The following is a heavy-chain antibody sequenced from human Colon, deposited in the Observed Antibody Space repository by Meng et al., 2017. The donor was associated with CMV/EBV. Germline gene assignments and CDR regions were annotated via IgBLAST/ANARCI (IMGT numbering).Heavy chain of an antibody. V-gene: IGHV3-11*04. Sequence: GGSLRLSCAASGFTFSDYYMSWVRQTPGKGLEWVSFIGGTSGVVYYASSVRGRFSISRDNAKNSLYLQMNSLRAEDTAVYYCARHGGYYDFWSGYYAGGSYYYYGMDVWGQGTTVTVSS. D-gene: IGHD3-3*01. CDR1: GFTFSDYY. CDR2: IGGTSGVV. CDR3: ARHGGYYDFWSGYYAGGSYYYYGMDV. J-gene: IGHJ6*02.